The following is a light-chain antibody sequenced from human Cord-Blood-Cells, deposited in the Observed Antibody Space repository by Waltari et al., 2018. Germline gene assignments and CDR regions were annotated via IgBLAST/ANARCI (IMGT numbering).Light chain of an antibody. V-gene: IGKV3-15*01. CDR1: QSVSSN. Sequence: EIVMPQSRATLSVCPGERATLSCRASQSVSSNLAWYQQTPGQAPRLLIYGASTRATGIPARFSGSGSATEFTLTISSLQSEDFAVYYRQQYNNWPTFGQGTKVEIK. J-gene: IGKJ1*01. CDR2: GAS. CDR3: QQYNNWPT.